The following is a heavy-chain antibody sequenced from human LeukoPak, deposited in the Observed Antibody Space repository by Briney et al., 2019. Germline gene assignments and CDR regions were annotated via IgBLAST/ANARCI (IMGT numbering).Heavy chain of an antibody. V-gene: IGHV1-3*01. CDR2: INAGNGNT. Sequence: ASVKVSCEASGYTFTSYAMHWVRQAPGQRLEWMGWINAGNGNTKYSQKFQGRVTITRDTSASTAYMELSSLRSEDTAVYYCARGLDYGDLDNYWGQGTLVTVSS. CDR3: ARGLDYGDLDNY. D-gene: IGHD4-17*01. CDR1: GYTFTSYA. J-gene: IGHJ4*02.